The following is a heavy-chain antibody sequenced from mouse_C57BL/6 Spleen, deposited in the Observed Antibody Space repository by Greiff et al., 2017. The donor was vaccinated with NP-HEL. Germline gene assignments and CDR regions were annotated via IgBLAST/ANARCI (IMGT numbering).Heavy chain of an antibody. CDR1: GYTFTSYW. CDR2: IDPSDSYT. J-gene: IGHJ2*01. CDR3: ARGEVTCFDY. V-gene: IGHV1-69*01. Sequence: QVQLQQPGAELVMPGASVKLSCKASGYTFTSYWMHWVKQRPGQGLEWIGEIDPSDSYTNYNQKFKGKSTLTVDKSSSTAYMQLSSLTSEDSAVYYCARGEVTCFDYWGQGTTLTVSS. D-gene: IGHD2-2*01.